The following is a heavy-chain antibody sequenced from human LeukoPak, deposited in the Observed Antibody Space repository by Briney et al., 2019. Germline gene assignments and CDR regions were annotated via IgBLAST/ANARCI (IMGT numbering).Heavy chain of an antibody. D-gene: IGHD3-22*01. CDR1: GFTFSSYE. CDR2: ISSSGSTI. J-gene: IGHJ4*02. Sequence: PGGSPRLSCAASGFTFSSYEMNWVRQAPGKGLEWVSYISSSGSTIYYADSVKGRFTISRDNAKNSLYLQMNSLRAEDTAVYYCASAAPMIVGIDYWGQGTLVTVSS. V-gene: IGHV3-48*03. CDR3: ASAAPMIVGIDY.